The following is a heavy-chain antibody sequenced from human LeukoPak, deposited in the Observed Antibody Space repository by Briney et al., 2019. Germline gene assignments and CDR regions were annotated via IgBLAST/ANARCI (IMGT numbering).Heavy chain of an antibody. Sequence: AGGSLRLSCAVSGFTFSMYWMSWVRQAPGKGLEWVASIKEDGSEKYYVDSVKGRFTISRDNTKNSLFLQMNSLRAEDTAVYFCARDYYDSSDYLLVANWGQGTLVTVSS. CDR1: GFTFSMYW. J-gene: IGHJ4*02. D-gene: IGHD3-22*01. CDR3: ARDYYDSSDYLLVAN. V-gene: IGHV3-7*01. CDR2: IKEDGSEK.